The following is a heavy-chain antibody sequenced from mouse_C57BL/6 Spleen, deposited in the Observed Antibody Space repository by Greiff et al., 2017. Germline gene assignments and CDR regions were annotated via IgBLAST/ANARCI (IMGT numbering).Heavy chain of an antibody. J-gene: IGHJ4*01. CDR3: ARNSNSYYYAMDY. CDR2: IYPGDGDT. V-gene: IGHV1-80*01. Sequence: QVQLQQSGAELVKPGASVKISCKASGYAFSSSWMNWVKQRPGQGLEWIGQIYPGDGDTNYNGKFKGKATLTADKSSSTAYMQLSSLTSEDSAVYFCARNSNSYYYAMDYWGQGTSVTVSS. CDR1: GYAFSSSW. D-gene: IGHD2-5*01.